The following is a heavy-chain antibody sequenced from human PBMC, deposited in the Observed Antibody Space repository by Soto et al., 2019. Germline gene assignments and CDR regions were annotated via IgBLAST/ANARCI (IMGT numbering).Heavy chain of an antibody. J-gene: IGHJ5*02. Sequence: PSETLSLTCTVSGGSISSYYWSWIRQPPGKGLEWIGYIYYSGSTNYNPSLKSRVTISVDTSKNQFSLKLSSVTAADTAVYYCARDRARDWFDPWGQGTLVTVSS. CDR2: IYYSGST. D-gene: IGHD6-6*01. CDR1: GGSISSYY. V-gene: IGHV4-59*01. CDR3: ARDRARDWFDP.